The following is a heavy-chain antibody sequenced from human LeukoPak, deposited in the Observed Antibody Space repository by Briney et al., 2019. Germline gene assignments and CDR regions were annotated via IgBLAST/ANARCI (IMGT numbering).Heavy chain of an antibody. CDR3: ARVGPYYDFWSGPGYLDY. Sequence: PSETLSLTCAVYGGSFSGYYWGWVRQPAGRGREWVGEINHIGSTNYNPSLTSRVSLLVDTSKNQFSLKLSSVTAPDTAVYYCARVGPYYDFWSGPGYLDYWGQGTLVTVSS. V-gene: IGHV4-34*01. CDR2: INHIGST. J-gene: IGHJ4*02. D-gene: IGHD3-3*01. CDR1: GGSFSGYY.